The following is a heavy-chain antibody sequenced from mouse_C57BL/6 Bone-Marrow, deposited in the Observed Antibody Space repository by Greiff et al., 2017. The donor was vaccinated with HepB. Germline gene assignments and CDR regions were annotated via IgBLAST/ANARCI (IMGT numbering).Heavy chain of an antibody. D-gene: IGHD1-1*01. J-gene: IGHJ1*03. CDR3: ARSVHYYGSSYYGWYFDV. Sequence: QVQLQQPGAELVKPGASVKLSCKASGYTFTSYWMHWVKQRPGQGLEWIGMIHPNSGSTNYNEKFKSKATLTVDKSSTTAYMQLSSLTSEDSAVYYCARSVHYYGSSYYGWYFDVWGTGTTVTVSS. CDR1: GYTFTSYW. CDR2: IHPNSGST. V-gene: IGHV1-64*01.